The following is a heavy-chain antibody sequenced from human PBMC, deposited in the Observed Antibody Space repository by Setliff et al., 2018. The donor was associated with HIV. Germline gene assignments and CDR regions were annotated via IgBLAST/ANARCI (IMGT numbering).Heavy chain of an antibody. V-gene: IGHV4-31*03. CDR1: GGSISSGGFY. J-gene: IGHJ4*02. D-gene: IGHD1-1*01. CDR2: IYNTGST. CDR3: ARRGNLLEGRQLDS. Sequence: SETLSLTCTVTGGSISSGGFYWTWIRQHPGKGLEWIGYIYNTGSTYHSPSLESRVTISIDTSKNQFSLKLSSVTAADTAVYFCARRGNLLEGRQLDSWGQGTLVTVSS.